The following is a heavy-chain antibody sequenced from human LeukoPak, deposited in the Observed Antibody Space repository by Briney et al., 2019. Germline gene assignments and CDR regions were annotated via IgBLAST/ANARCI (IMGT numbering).Heavy chain of an antibody. CDR2: VYYSGST. J-gene: IGHJ4*02. CDR1: GGSISSQY. D-gene: IGHD6-6*01. CDR3: ARDTPGSSSLDY. V-gene: IGHV4-59*11. Sequence: PSETLSLTCTVSGGSISSQYWSWIRQPPGKGLEWIGYVYYSGSTNYNPSLKSRVTISVDTSKYQFSLKLSSVTAADTAVYFCARDTPGSSSLDYWGQGTLVTVSS.